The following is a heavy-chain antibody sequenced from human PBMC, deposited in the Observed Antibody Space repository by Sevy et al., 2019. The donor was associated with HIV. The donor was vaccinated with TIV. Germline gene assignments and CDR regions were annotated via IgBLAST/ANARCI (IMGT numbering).Heavy chain of an antibody. CDR3: AKDVEGDYFDY. V-gene: IGHV3-23*01. D-gene: IGHD2-21*01. J-gene: IGHJ4*02. Sequence: GGSLRLSCAASGFTFSSYAMSWDRQAPGKGLEWVSSISGSGGSTYYADSVKGRFTISRDNSKNTLYLQMNSLRAEDTAVYYCAKDVEGDYFDYWGQGTLVTVSS. CDR2: ISGSGGST. CDR1: GFTFSSYA.